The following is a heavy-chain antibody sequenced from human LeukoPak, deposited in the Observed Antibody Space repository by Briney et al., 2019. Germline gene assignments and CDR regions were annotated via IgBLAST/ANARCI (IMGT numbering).Heavy chain of an antibody. Sequence: ASVKVSCKVSGYTLTELSMHWVRQAPGQGLEWMGIINPSGGSTSYAQKFQGRVTMTRDMSTSTVYMELSSLRSEDTAVYYCASMFGSRDYWGQGTLVTVSS. D-gene: IGHD2-2*01. CDR2: INPSGGST. CDR3: ASMFGSRDY. V-gene: IGHV1-46*01. J-gene: IGHJ4*02. CDR1: GYTLTELS.